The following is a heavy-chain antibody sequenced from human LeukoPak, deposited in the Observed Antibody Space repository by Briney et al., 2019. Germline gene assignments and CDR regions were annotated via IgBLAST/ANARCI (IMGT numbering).Heavy chain of an antibody. CDR1: GDSISSYS. CDR3: ARGRIVLYYYYGMDV. V-gene: IGHV4-59*12. CDR2: TYYSGST. J-gene: IGHJ6*02. D-gene: IGHD3-16*02. Sequence: PSETLSLTCTVSGDSISSYSWSWIRQPPGKGLEWIAYTYYSGSTNYNPSLKSRVTILVGTSKNQFSLKLSSVTAADTAVYYCARGRIVLYYYYGMDVWGQGATVTVSS.